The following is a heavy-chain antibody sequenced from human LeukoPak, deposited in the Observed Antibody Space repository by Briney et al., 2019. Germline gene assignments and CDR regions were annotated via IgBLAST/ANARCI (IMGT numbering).Heavy chain of an antibody. CDR1: GYSPSSGYY. Sequence: PETLSLTSAVPGYSPSSGYYWGGIRPPPGKGREGIGRIYHSGSTYYNPSLKSRVTISVDTSKNQFSLKLSSVTAADTAVYYCARAAQPFGGVIFYFDYWGQGTLVTVSS. V-gene: IGHV4-38-2*01. J-gene: IGHJ4*02. D-gene: IGHD3-16*02. CDR3: ARAAQPFGGVIFYFDY. CDR2: IYHSGST.